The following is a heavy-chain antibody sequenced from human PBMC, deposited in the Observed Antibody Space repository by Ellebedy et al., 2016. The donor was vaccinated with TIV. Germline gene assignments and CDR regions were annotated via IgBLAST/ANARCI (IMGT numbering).Heavy chain of an antibody. CDR3: SRAQGVVVGSWYFDF. D-gene: IGHD3-22*01. CDR2: ITSQAYGGSA. V-gene: IGHV3-49*03. J-gene: IGHJ4*02. CDR1: GFNFGDYV. Sequence: PGGSLRLSCTASGFNFGDYVMSWFRQAPGKGPEWVGFITSQAYGGSAEYAASMRGRFTISRDDSKSIVYLQMNSLETEDTAVYHSSRAQGVVVGSWYFDFWGQGTLVTVSS.